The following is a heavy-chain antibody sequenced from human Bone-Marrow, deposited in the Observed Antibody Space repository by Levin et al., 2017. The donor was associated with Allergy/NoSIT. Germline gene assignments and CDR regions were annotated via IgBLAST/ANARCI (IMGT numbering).Heavy chain of an antibody. V-gene: IGHV1-69*06. J-gene: IGHJ4*02. CDR3: AGSSSGTGQFDH. D-gene: IGHD6-6*01. Sequence: KISCKASGGIFSTYVISWVRQAPGQGLEWMGGIVPIFGTTHYAQKLQGRITITADKSTSTAYMELSRLGSEDTAVYYCAGSSSGTGQFDHWGQGTLVTVSS. CDR2: IVPIFGTT. CDR1: GGIFSTYV.